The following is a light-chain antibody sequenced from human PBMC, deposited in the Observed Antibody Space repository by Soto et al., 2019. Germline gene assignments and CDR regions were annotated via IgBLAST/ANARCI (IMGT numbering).Light chain of an antibody. CDR2: EVS. CDR1: NTDVGYYKY. CDR3: SSYTTSSTVV. J-gene: IGLJ2*01. V-gene: IGLV2-14*01. Sequence: QSALTQPASVSGSPGQSITISCTGTNTDVGYYKYVSWYQQHPGKAPKLMIYEVSNWPSGVSHRFSGSKSGNTASLTISELQAEDEADYYCSSYTTSSTVVFGGGTKLTVI.